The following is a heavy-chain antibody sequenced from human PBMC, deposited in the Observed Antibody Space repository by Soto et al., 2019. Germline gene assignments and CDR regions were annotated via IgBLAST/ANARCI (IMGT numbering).Heavy chain of an antibody. J-gene: IGHJ3*02. Sequence: TLSLTCTGSGGSISSSSYYWGWVRQPPGEGLEWIGRIYYSGSTYYNPSLKSRVTISVDTSKNQFSLKLSSVTAADTAVYYCARHEGSSGWIVTYRDVFDIWGQGTMVIVSS. V-gene: IGHV4-39*01. CDR1: GGSISSSSYY. D-gene: IGHD6-19*01. CDR2: IYYSGST. CDR3: ARHEGSSGWIVTYRDVFDI.